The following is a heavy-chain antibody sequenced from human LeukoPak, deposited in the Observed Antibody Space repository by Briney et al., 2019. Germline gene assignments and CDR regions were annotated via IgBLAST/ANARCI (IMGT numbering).Heavy chain of an antibody. V-gene: IGHV3-23*01. D-gene: IGHD3-10*01. CDR2: VRASGFT. CDR1: GFSAFGLSSYA. Sequence: GGSLRLSCVASGFSAFGLSSYAMSWVRQAPGKGLEWVSVVRASGFTSYADSVKGRFTISRDKSKNTVYLDMDTLRAEDTALYYCAKARTANDYGAGSFYKGFDSWGQGTLVTVSS. J-gene: IGHJ4*02. CDR3: AKARTANDYGAGSFYKGFDS.